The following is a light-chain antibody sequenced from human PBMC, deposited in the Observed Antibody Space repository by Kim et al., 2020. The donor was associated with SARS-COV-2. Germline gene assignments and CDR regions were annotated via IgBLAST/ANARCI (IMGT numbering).Light chain of an antibody. J-gene: IGLJ3*02. CDR2: VNSDGSH. Sequence: QPVLTQSPSASASLRASVKLTCTLSRGFSSYAIAWHQQQPEKGPRYLMNVNSDGSHNKGDGIPDRFSGSSSGAERYLTISSLQSEDEADYYCQTWGTGMGVFGGGTQLTVL. CDR3: QTWGTGMGV. CDR1: RGFSSYA. V-gene: IGLV4-69*01.